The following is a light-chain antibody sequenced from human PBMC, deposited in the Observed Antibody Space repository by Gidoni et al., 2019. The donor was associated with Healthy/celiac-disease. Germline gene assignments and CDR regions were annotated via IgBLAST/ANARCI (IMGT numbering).Light chain of an antibody. Sequence: EILLTQSPATLSLSPGERATLSCSASQSVSSYLAWYQQKPGQAPRLLIYDASTSANGIQVRFSGSGSGTDFTLTISSLESEDFAVYYCQQSSTLYTFGKGTKLEIK. V-gene: IGKV3-11*01. CDR2: DAS. J-gene: IGKJ2*01. CDR3: QQSSTLYT. CDR1: QSVSSY.